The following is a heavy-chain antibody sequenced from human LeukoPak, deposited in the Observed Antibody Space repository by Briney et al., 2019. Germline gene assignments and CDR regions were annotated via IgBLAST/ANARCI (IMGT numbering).Heavy chain of an antibody. V-gene: IGHV3-7*01. CDR1: GFTFSSYW. D-gene: IGHD2-15*01. Sequence: PGGSLRLSCAASGFTFSSYWMSWVRQAPGKGLEWVANIKQDGSEKYYVDSVKGRFTSSRDNAKNSLYLQMNSLRAEDTAVYYCARDGLYCSGGSCSFRYFDYWGQGTLVTVSS. J-gene: IGHJ4*02. CDR3: ARDGLYCSGGSCSFRYFDY. CDR2: IKQDGSEK.